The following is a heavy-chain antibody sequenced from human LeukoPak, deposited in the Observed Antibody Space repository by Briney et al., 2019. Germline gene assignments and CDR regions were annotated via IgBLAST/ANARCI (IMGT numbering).Heavy chain of an antibody. D-gene: IGHD2-8*01. CDR3: ARALIGYYFDY. V-gene: IGHV3-21*06. Sequence: GGFLRLSCAASGFSFSSYRMNWVRQAPGKGLEWVSSVSNSGDYIHYADSVKGRFTISRDNSKNSLYLQMNSLRAEDTAVYYCARALIGYYFDYWGQGTLVTVSS. CDR2: VSNSGDYI. CDR1: GFSFSSYR. J-gene: IGHJ4*02.